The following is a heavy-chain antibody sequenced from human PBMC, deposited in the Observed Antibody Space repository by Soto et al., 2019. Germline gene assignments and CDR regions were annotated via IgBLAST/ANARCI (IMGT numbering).Heavy chain of an antibody. CDR3: ASRQSRSWYGL. CDR2: IYYSGST. D-gene: IGHD6-13*01. Sequence: QLQLQESGPGLVKPSETLSLTCTVSSGSISSSSYYWGWIRQPPGKGLEWIGSIYYSGSTYYNPSRQRRVTICVDTSKNRSSLKLSSVPAADTAVYSCASRQSRSWYGLWCQGTLVTVSS. V-gene: IGHV4-39*01. CDR1: SGSISSSSYY. J-gene: IGHJ4*02.